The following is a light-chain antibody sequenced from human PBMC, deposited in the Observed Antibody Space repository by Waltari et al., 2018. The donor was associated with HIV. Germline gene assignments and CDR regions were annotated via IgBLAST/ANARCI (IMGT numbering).Light chain of an antibody. V-gene: IGLV4-69*01. CDR3: QTWGTGMV. CDR2: LNSDGSH. Sequence: QLVLTQSPSASASLGASVKLTCPLTSGHSRYPTAWHQQQPEKGPRYLMKLNSDGSHSKGDGIPDRFSGSSSGAERYLTISSLQSDDEADYYCQTWGTGMVFGGGTKLTVL. J-gene: IGLJ2*01. CDR1: SGHSRYP.